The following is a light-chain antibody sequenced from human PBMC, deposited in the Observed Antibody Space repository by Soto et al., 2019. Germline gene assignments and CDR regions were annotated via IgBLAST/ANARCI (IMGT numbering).Light chain of an antibody. CDR2: GNS. CDR1: SSNIGAGYD. Sequence: QLVLTQPPSVSGAPGQRVTISCNGSSSNIGAGYDVHWYQQLPGTAPKLLIYGNSNRPSGVPDRFSGSKSGTSASLAITGLQAEDEADYYCQSYDSSLSGVVFGGGTKVTVL. V-gene: IGLV1-40*01. CDR3: QSYDSSLSGVV. J-gene: IGLJ2*01.